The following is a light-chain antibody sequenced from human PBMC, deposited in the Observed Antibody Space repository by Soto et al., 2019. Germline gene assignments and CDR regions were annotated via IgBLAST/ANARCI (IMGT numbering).Light chain of an antibody. Sequence: EIVMTQSPATLSVSPGERATLSCRASQSVTSNLARYQQKPGQAPRLLIYGASTRATGIPARFSGSGSGTEFTLTISSLKSEDFAVYYCQQYNNWPPVTFGQGTKVDIK. J-gene: IGKJ1*01. V-gene: IGKV3-15*01. CDR3: QQYNNWPPVT. CDR1: QSVTSN. CDR2: GAS.